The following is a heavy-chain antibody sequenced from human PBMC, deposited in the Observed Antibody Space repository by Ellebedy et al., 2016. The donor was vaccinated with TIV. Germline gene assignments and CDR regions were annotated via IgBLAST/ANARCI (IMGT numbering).Heavy chain of an antibody. V-gene: IGHV1-8*01. CDR2: MNPNSGST. CDR1: GYIFTSYD. J-gene: IGHJ6*02. Sequence: AASVKVSCKASGYIFTSYDINWVRQATGQGLEWMGWMNPNSGSTGYAQKFQGRVTMTSDTSTRTVYMELSSLRSEDTAVYYCARAPSVDPHMDVWGQGTTVTVSS. CDR3: ARAPSVDPHMDV. D-gene: IGHD6-19*01.